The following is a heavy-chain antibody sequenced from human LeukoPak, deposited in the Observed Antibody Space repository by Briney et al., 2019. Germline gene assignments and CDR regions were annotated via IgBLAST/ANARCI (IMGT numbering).Heavy chain of an antibody. CDR3: ARHSDVIGAI. CDR1: GYTFTHQW. V-gene: IGHV5-51*01. CDR2: IYPRDSDT. D-gene: IGHD3-10*01. J-gene: IGHJ4*02. Sequence: GESLKISCKASGYTFTHQWIVWVRQKSAIGLEWMGIIYPRDSDTRYSPSFQGHVTISADTSINTAYLEWSRLEASDTGIYYCARHSDVIGAIWGQGTLVTVSS.